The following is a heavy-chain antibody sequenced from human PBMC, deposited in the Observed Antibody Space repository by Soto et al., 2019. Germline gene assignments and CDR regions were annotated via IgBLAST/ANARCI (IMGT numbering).Heavy chain of an antibody. CDR3: ARDKNVYDFFGADDAFDI. V-gene: IGHV3-7*05. D-gene: IGHD3-3*01. CDR1: GFTFRSYL. J-gene: IGHJ3*02. CDR2: IKQDGSDK. Sequence: EVQLVESGGGLVQPGGSLRLSCAASGFTFRSYLMSWVRQAPGKGLEWVASIKQDGSDKYYVESVKGRFTISRDNAENSVDLLMNTLRAEDTAVYYCARDKNVYDFFGADDAFDIWGQGTMVTVSS.